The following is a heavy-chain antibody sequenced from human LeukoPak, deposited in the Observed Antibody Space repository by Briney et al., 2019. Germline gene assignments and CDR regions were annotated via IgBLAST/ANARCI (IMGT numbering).Heavy chain of an antibody. CDR3: AREDMDAVATISPPGY. D-gene: IGHD5-12*01. V-gene: IGHV3-53*01. CDR2: IYSGGST. Sequence: QAGGSLRLSCAASGFTVSSNYMSWVRQAPGKGLEWVSVIYSGGSTYYADSVKGRFTISRDNSKNTLYLQMNSLRAEDTAVYYCAREDMDAVATISPPGYWGQGTLVTVSS. J-gene: IGHJ4*02. CDR1: GFTVSSNY.